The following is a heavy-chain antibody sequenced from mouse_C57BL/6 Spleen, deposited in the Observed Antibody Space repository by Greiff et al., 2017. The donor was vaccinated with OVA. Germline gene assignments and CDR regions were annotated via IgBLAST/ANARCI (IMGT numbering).Heavy chain of an antibody. Sequence: QVQLKESGAELVKPGASVKISCKASGYAFSSYWMNWVKQRPGKGLEWIGQIYPGDGDTNYNGKFKGKATLTADKSSSTAYMQRSSLTSEDSAVYFCSRCITTVGYYFDYWGQGTTLTVSS. CDR3: SRCITTVGYYFDY. J-gene: IGHJ2*01. V-gene: IGHV1-80*01. D-gene: IGHD1-1*01. CDR2: IYPGDGDT. CDR1: GYAFSSYW.